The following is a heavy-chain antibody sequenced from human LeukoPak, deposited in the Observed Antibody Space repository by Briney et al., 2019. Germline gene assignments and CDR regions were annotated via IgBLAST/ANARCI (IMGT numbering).Heavy chain of an antibody. J-gene: IGHJ6*03. V-gene: IGHV1-18*01. CDR1: GYTFTSYG. CDR3: ARVLPDYDFWSGYYWGTTNNYYYYMDV. D-gene: IGHD3-3*01. Sequence: ASVKVSCKASGYTFTSYGISWVRQAPGQGLEWMGWISASNGNTNSAQKLQGRVTMTTDTSTSTAYMELRSLRSDDTAVYYCARVLPDYDFWSGYYWGTTNNYYYYMDVWGKGTTVTVSS. CDR2: ISASNGNT.